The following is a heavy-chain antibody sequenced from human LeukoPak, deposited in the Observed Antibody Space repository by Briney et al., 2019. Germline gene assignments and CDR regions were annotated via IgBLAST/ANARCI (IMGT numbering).Heavy chain of an antibody. CDR2: ISYDGSNN. CDR1: GFTFSSYV. J-gene: IGHJ3*02. CDR3: ARDWEYYYDTSGLANDAFHI. D-gene: IGHD3-22*01. Sequence: PGGSLRLSCAASGFTFSSYVLHWVRQAPGKGLEWVAAISYDGSNNYYAASVKGRFTISRDNSKNTLYLQMNSLRTEDTAVYYCARDWEYYYDTSGLANDAFHIWGQGTMVTVSS. V-gene: IGHV3-30*01.